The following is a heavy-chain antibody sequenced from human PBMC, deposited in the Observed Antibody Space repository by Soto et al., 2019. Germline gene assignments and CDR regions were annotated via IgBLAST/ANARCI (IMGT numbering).Heavy chain of an antibody. J-gene: IGHJ3*02. V-gene: IGHV4-31*03. CDR3: AGGSLPSRYYFSAKLRITFDI. CDR2: IYYSGST. D-gene: IGHD3-16*01. CDR1: GGSISSGGYY. Sequence: QVQLQESGPGLVKPSQTLSLTCTVSGGSISSGGYYWSWIRQHPGKGLEWIGYIYYSGSTYYNPSVTGRVNTSGDRTKNQFSLKLSSVTAADTAVYYCAGGSLPSRYYFSAKLRITFDIWGQGTMVTVSS.